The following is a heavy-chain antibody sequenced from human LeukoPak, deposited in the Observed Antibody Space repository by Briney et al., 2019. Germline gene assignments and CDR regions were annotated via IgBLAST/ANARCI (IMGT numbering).Heavy chain of an antibody. CDR1: GFTFSSYG. D-gene: IGHD1-26*01. CDR2: ISYDGSNK. V-gene: IGHV3-30*18. Sequence: GSSLRLSCAASGFTFSSYGMHWVRQAPGKGREWVAVISYDGSNKYYADSVKGRFTISRDNSKNTLYLQMNSLRAEDTAVYYCAKDSPSGSYSNGVDYWGQGTLVTVSS. J-gene: IGHJ4*02. CDR3: AKDSPSGSYSNGVDY.